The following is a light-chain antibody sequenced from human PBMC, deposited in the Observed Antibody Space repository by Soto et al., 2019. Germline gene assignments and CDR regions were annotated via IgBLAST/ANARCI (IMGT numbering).Light chain of an antibody. CDR3: MQSTQLPPT. CDR2: EVS. V-gene: IGKV2D-29*02. J-gene: IGKJ5*01. Sequence: DVVMTQTPLSLSVAAGQPASISRKSSQSLLHITGETFLFWYLQTQGKSPQILIYEVSTRVSGVPDRFSGSGSGTDFTLELSRVETDDVGIYYCMQSTQLPPTFGQGTRLEIK. CDR1: QSLLHITGETF.